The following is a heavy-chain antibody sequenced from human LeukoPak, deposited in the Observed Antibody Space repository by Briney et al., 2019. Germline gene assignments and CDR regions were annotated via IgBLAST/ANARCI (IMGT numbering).Heavy chain of an antibody. V-gene: IGHV1-69*05. Sequence: SVKVSCKASGGTFSSYAISWVRQAPGQGLEWMGRIIPIFGTANYAQKFQGRVTITTDESTSTAYMELSSLRSEDTAVYYCARDGGAGYSSGLEYYWGQGTLVTVSP. J-gene: IGHJ4*02. CDR1: GGTFSSYA. D-gene: IGHD6-19*01. CDR2: IIPIFGTA. CDR3: ARDGGAGYSSGLEYY.